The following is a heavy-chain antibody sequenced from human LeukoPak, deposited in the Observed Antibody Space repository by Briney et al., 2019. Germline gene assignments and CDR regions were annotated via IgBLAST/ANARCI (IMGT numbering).Heavy chain of an antibody. J-gene: IGHJ4*02. CDR2: INNSGST. D-gene: IGHD3-16*01. CDR3: ARGRYGPRLGN. Sequence: PSETLSLTCAVYSASFSDSYWSWIRQSPEKGLEWIGEINNSGSTSYNPSLNSRVIMSVDRSKNQFSLRLTSVTAADTAVYYCARGRYGPRLGNWGQGTLVTVSS. V-gene: IGHV4-34*01. CDR1: SASFSDSY.